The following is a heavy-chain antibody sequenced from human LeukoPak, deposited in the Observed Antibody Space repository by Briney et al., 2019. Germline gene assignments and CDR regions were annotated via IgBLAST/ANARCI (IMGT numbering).Heavy chain of an antibody. Sequence: GGSLRLSCAASGFTFSTYWMHWVRQAPGKGLVWVARVSPEGSRTTYADSVKGRFTISRDNDRNTLYLQMNSLRVEDTAMYYCARDLDWLLFDYWGQGTLATVSS. V-gene: IGHV3-74*03. CDR1: GFTFSTYW. CDR3: ARDLDWLLFDY. D-gene: IGHD3-9*01. CDR2: VSPEGSRT. J-gene: IGHJ4*02.